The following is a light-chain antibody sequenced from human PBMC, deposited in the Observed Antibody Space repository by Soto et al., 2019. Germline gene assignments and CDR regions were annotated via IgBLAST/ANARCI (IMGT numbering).Light chain of an antibody. CDR2: DVS. J-gene: IGLJ2*01. CDR1: SSDVGAYNH. Sequence: QSALIQPASVSGSPGQSITISCTGTSSDVGAYNHVSWYQQHPGKAPKLMIYDVSNRPSGVSNRFSGSKSGNTASLTISGLQAEDEADYHCSSYTSTHTLVFGGGTKVTVL. CDR3: SSYTSTHTLV. V-gene: IGLV2-14*01.